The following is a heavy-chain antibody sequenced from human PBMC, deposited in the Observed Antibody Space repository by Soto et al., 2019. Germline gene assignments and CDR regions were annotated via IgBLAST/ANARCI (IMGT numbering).Heavy chain of an antibody. CDR3: AMVRGDFAFDI. D-gene: IGHD3-10*01. Sequence: QVQLVQSGAEVKKPGSSVKVSCKASGGTFSSYTISWVRQAPGQGLEWMGMIIPILGIANYAQKFQGRVTITADKSTSTAYMELSSLRSEDTAVYYCAMVRGDFAFDIWGQGTMVTVSS. J-gene: IGHJ3*02. CDR1: GGTFSSYT. CDR2: IIPILGIA. V-gene: IGHV1-69*02.